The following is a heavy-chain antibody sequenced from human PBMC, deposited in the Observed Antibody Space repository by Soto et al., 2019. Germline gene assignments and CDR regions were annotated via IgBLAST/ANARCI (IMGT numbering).Heavy chain of an antibody. CDR3: ARDGTLYDSSAYYYLY. V-gene: IGHV1-69*13. J-gene: IGHJ4*02. CDR2: ITPMFGTP. D-gene: IGHD3-22*01. Sequence: SVKVSCKASGYTFTSYYMHWARQAPGQGLEWMGGITPMFGTPNYAQKFQGRVTITADESTSTAYMELSSLRSEDTAMYYCARDGTLYDSSAYYYLYWGQGTLVTVSS. CDR1: GYTFTSYY.